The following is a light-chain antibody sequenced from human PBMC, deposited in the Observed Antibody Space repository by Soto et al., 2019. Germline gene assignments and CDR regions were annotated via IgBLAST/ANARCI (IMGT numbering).Light chain of an antibody. V-gene: IGKV3-20*01. Sequence: EIVLTQSPGTLSLSPGERATLSCRASQSVSSTYLAWYQQKPGQAPRLLIYGASSRATGIPDRFSGSASGTDFTLTINRLEPEDFAIYDCQQYGDSRTFGQGTKLEIK. J-gene: IGKJ2*01. CDR1: QSVSSTY. CDR2: GAS. CDR3: QQYGDSRT.